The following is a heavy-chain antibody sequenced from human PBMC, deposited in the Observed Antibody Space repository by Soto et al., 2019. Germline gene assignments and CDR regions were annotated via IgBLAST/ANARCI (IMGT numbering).Heavy chain of an antibody. CDR1: GGSISSYY. V-gene: IGHV4-59*01. J-gene: IGHJ6*02. CDR3: GRGEPESLERRIISYYVGMDV. Sequence: QVQLQESGPGLVKPSETLSLTCTVSGGSISSYYWSWIRQPPGKGLEWIGYIYYSGSTNYNPSLKSRVTISVKSSKNQFSLKLNSVTAADTAVYYCGRGEPESLERRIISYYVGMDVWGQGTTVTVSS. CDR2: IYYSGST. D-gene: IGHD1-1*01.